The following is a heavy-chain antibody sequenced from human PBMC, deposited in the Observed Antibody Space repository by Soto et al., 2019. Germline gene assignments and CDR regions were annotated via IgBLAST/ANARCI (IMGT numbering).Heavy chain of an antibody. Sequence: VRLVESGGTLVQPGGSLRLSCAASGFTLTSTVMSWVRQAPGKGLEWVSGLSGSGDDTFYADSVKGRFTISRDNSKNTVYLQMNSLTVEDTAIYYCAKDRGQQLYGADFDCWGQGTLVTVSS. CDR2: LSGSGDDT. J-gene: IGHJ4*02. CDR3: AKDRGQQLYGADFDC. D-gene: IGHD1-1*01. V-gene: IGHV3-23*04. CDR1: GFTLTSTV.